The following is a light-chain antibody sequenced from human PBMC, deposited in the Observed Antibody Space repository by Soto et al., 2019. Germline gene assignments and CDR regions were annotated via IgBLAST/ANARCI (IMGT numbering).Light chain of an antibody. CDR3: SSNTNISSYV. CDR2: DVS. V-gene: IGLV2-14*01. Sequence: QSVLTQPASVSGSPGQSITISCTGTSSDVGGYNYVSWYQQHPGKAPKVMIYDVSSRPSGVSHRFSGSKSGNTASLTISGLQAEDETDNYCSSNTNISSYVFGTGTKVTVL. J-gene: IGLJ1*01. CDR1: SSDVGGYNY.